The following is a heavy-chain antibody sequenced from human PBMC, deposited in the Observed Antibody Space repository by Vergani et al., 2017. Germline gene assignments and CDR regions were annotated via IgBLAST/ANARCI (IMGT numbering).Heavy chain of an antibody. Sequence: QVQLVESGGGVVQPGRSLRLSCAASGFTFSSYGMHWVRQAPGKGLEWVAVISYDGSNKYYADSVKGRFTISRDNSKNTLYLQMNSLRAEDTAVYYCARDRGYDIFTGYYYYYCYGMDVWGQGTTVTVSS. D-gene: IGHD3-9*01. V-gene: IGHV3-30*03. CDR1: GFTFSSYG. CDR3: ARDRGYDIFTGYYYYYCYGMDV. CDR2: ISYDGSNK. J-gene: IGHJ6*02.